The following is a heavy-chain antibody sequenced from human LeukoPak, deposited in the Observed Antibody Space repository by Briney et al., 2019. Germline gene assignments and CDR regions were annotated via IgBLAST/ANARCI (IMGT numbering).Heavy chain of an antibody. Sequence: ASVKVSCRASGYTFTGYYMHWVRQAPGQGLEWMGWINPNSGGTNYAQKFQGRVTMTRDTSISTAYMELSRLRSDDTAVYYCARDLTGVDYYDSSGYVYYHYMDVWGKGTTVTVSS. J-gene: IGHJ6*03. CDR3: ARDLTGVDYYDSSGYVYYHYMDV. CDR1: GYTFTGYY. V-gene: IGHV1-2*02. D-gene: IGHD3-22*01. CDR2: INPNSGGT.